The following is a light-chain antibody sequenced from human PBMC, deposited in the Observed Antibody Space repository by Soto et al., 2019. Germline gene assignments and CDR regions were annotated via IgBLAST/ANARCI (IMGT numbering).Light chain of an antibody. CDR1: QSVASSY. CDR3: QQYGSSPWT. V-gene: IGKV3-20*01. Sequence: ENVLTQSPGTLSLSPGERVTLSCRASQSVASSYLAWYQQKPGQAPRLLIYSASSRATGIPDRFSGSGSGTDFTLNISRLEPEDFAGYYCQQYGSSPWTFGQGTKVEIK. CDR2: SAS. J-gene: IGKJ1*01.